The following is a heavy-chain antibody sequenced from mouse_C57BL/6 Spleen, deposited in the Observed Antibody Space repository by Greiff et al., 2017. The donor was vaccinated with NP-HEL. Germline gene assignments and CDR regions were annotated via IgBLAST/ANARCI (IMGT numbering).Heavy chain of an antibody. CDR2: IHPNSGST. D-gene: IGHD2-10*02. CDR3: ARYGNYLDY. J-gene: IGHJ2*01. Sequence: QVHVKQPGAELVKPGASVKLSCKASGYTFTSYWMHWVKQRPGQGLEWIGMIHPNSGSTNYNEKFKSKATLTVDKSSSTAYMQLSSLTSEDSAVYYCARYGNYLDYWGQGTTLTVSS. CDR1: GYTFTSYW. V-gene: IGHV1-64*01.